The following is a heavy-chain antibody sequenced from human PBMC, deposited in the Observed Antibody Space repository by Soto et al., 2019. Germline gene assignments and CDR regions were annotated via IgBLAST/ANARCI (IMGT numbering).Heavy chain of an antibody. V-gene: IGHV3-66*01. J-gene: IGHJ4*02. CDR3: ARDPVHYDILTGYFDY. CDR1: GFTVSSNY. D-gene: IGHD3-9*01. CDR2: IYSGGST. Sequence: PGGSLRLSCAASGFTVSSNYMSWVRQAPGKGLEWVSVIYSGGSTYYADSVRGRFTISRDNSKNTLYLQMNSLRAEDTAVYYCARDPVHYDILTGYFDYWGQGTLVTVSS.